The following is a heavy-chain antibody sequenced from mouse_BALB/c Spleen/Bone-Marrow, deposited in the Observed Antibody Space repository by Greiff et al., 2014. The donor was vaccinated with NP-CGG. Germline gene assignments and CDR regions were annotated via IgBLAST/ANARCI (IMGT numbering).Heavy chain of an antibody. J-gene: IGHJ4*01. Sequence: EVQVVESGAELVKPGASVKLSCTASGFNIKDTFIHWVKQRPEQGLEWIGRIDHANGYTKYDPTFQGKATIRTDTSSNTAYLQLSILTSEDTADYYGTISGTYEGWAMDYWGQGPSVTVSS. V-gene: IGHV14-3*02. CDR3: TISGTYEGWAMDY. D-gene: IGHD2-12*01. CDR1: GFNIKDTF. CDR2: IDHANGYT.